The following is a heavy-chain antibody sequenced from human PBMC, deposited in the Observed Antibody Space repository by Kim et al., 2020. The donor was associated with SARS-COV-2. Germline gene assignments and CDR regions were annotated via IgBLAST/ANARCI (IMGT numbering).Heavy chain of an antibody. Sequence: SETLSLTCAVSGGSISSSNWWSWVRQPPGKGLEWIGEIYHSGSTNYNPSLKSRVTISVDKSKNQFSLKLSSVTAADTAVYYCASQQLGFYYYYGMDVWGQGTTVTVSS. CDR1: GGSISSSNW. D-gene: IGHD6-13*01. J-gene: IGHJ6*02. CDR3: ASQQLGFYYYYGMDV. V-gene: IGHV4-4*02. CDR2: IYHSGST.